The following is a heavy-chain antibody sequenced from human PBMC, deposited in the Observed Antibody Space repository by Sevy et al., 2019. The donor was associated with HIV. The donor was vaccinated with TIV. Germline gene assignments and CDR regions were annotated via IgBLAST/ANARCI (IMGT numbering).Heavy chain of an antibody. V-gene: IGHV3-23*01. CDR1: GFSFSSYA. CDR2: ISGSGGST. D-gene: IGHD5-18*01. Sequence: GGSLRLSCAASGFSFSSYAMSWVRQAPGKGLEWVSAISGSGGSTYYADSVKGRFTISRDNSKNTLYLQMNSLRAEDTAVYYCAKGGQDTAMPIDFDYWGQGTLVTVSS. J-gene: IGHJ4*02. CDR3: AKGGQDTAMPIDFDY.